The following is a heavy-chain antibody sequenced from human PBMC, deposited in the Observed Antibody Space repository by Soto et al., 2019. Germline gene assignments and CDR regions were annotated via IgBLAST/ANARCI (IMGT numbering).Heavy chain of an antibody. Sequence: SETLSLTCTVSGGSISSSSYYWGWIRQPPGKGLEWIGSIYYSGSTYYNPSLKSRVTISVDTSKNQFSLKLSSVTAADTAVYYCGAGTYYYYYYMDLWGKRTKVTVSS. J-gene: IGHJ6*03. D-gene: IGHD6-19*01. CDR3: GAGTYYYYYYMDL. CDR1: GGSISSSSYY. V-gene: IGHV4-39*01. CDR2: IYYSGST.